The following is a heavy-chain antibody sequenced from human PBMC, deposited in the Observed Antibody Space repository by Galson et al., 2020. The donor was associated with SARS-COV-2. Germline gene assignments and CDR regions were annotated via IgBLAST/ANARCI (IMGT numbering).Heavy chain of an antibody. J-gene: IGHJ3*02. D-gene: IGHD3-9*01. V-gene: IGHV2-70*04. CDR1: GFSLSTSGMR. CDR2: IDWDDDK. CDR3: ARTYYDILTGYYNAFDI. Sequence: SGPTLAKPTQTLTLTCTFSGFSLSTSGMRVSWIRQPPGKALEWLARIDWDDDKFYSTSLKTRLTISKDTSKNQVVLTMTNMDPVDTATYYCARTYYDILTGYYNAFDIWGQGTMVTVSS.